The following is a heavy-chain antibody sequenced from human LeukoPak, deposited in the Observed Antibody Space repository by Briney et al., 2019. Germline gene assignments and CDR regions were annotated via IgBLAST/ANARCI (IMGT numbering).Heavy chain of an antibody. CDR1: GFTFDDYG. Sequence: RSGGSLRLSCEASGFTFDDYGMTWVRQVPGKGLEWVSSIIWNGGTTSYADSVKGRFTISRDNAKNSLYLQMNSLRAEDAAVYYCAKDGGPWVSAHWGDSWGRGTLVTVSS. V-gene: IGHV3-20*04. CDR3: AKDGGPWVSAHWGDS. CDR2: IIWNGGTT. D-gene: IGHD7-27*01. J-gene: IGHJ4*02.